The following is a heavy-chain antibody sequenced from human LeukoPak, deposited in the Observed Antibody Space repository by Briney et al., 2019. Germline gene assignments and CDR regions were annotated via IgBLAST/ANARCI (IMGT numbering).Heavy chain of an antibody. CDR1: GFSFSYFA. V-gene: IGHV3-23*01. Sequence: GGSLRLSCAASGFSFSYFAMSWVRQSPGKGLEWVAGIISGGGTTFYLDSVKGRFTISRDNPKTTLFLQMNNLRVDDTAVYFCAKDPSSGFADGDAFDIWGQGTRVTVSS. D-gene: IGHD3-10*01. CDR3: AKDPSSGFADGDAFDI. CDR2: IISGGGTT. J-gene: IGHJ3*02.